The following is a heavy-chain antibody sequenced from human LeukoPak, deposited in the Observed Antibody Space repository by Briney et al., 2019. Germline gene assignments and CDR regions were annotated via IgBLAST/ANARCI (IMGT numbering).Heavy chain of an antibody. CDR3: ARGKWELLLYYYYYMDV. D-gene: IGHD1-26*01. J-gene: IGHJ6*03. Sequence: PGGSLRLSCAASGFTVSSNYMSWVRQAPGKGLEWVSVIYSGGSTYYADSVKGLFTISRDNSKNTLYLQMNSLRAEDTAVYYCARGKWELLLYYYYYMDVWGKGTTVTVSS. V-gene: IGHV3-53*01. CDR2: IYSGGST. CDR1: GFTVSSNY.